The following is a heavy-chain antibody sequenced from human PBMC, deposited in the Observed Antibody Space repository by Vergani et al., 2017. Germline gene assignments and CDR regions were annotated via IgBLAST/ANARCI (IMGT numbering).Heavy chain of an antibody. CDR2: IFYSGST. CDR1: GGSISSYY. J-gene: IGHJ4*02. V-gene: IGHV4-59*01. Sequence: QVQLQESGPGLVKPSETLSLTCTVSGGSISSYYWSWVRQPPGKGLEWIGYIFYSGSTNSNPSLKSRVTISVDTSKNQFSLKLSSVTAADTAVYYCARVNSSGYCYDYWGQGTLVTVSS. CDR3: ARVNSSGYCYDY. D-gene: IGHD3-22*01.